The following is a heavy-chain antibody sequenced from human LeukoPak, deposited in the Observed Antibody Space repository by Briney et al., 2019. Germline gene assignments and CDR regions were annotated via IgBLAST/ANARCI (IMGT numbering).Heavy chain of an antibody. CDR1: GFTFSSYG. V-gene: IGHV3-33*01. J-gene: IGHJ4*02. D-gene: IGHD5-18*01. Sequence: GGSLRLSCAASGFTFSSYGMHWVRQAPGKGLEWVAAIWYDGGSTYYADSVKGRFTISRDNSKNTLYLQMNSLRAEDTAVYYCARVASYGYFDYWGQGTLVTVSS. CDR2: IWYDGGST. CDR3: ARVASYGYFDY.